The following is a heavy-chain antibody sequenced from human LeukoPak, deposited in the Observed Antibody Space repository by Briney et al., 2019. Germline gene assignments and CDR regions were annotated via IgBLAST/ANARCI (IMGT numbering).Heavy chain of an antibody. V-gene: IGHV1-69*05. Sequence: ASVKVSCKASGGTFSSYAISWVRQAPGQGLEWMGRIIPIFGTANYAQKFQGRVTITTDESTSTAYMELSSLRSEDTAVYYCASEQYSYGLSYFDYWGQGTLVTVPS. CDR1: GGTFSSYA. CDR3: ASEQYSYGLSYFDY. J-gene: IGHJ4*02. D-gene: IGHD5-18*01. CDR2: IIPIFGTA.